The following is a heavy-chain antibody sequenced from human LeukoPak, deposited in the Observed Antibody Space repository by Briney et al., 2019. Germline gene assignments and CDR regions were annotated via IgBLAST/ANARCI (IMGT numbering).Heavy chain of an antibody. CDR1: GGYIIGSSYF. Sequence: PSETLSLTRTVSGGYIIGSSYFCGWIRQPPGKGLEWIGSIYYSGSTYYNPSLKSRVTISVDMSKNQFSLKLNSVTAADTAVYYCGRQAAAGAGGDYWDQGTLVTVSS. CDR2: IYYSGST. D-gene: IGHD6-13*01. V-gene: IGHV4-39*01. CDR3: GRQAAAGAGGDY. J-gene: IGHJ4*02.